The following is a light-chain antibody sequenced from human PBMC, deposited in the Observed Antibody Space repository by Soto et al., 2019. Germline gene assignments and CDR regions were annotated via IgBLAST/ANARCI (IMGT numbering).Light chain of an antibody. Sequence: QSALTQPASVSGSPGQSITIYCTGTSSDVGGYNYVSWYQQNPDKAPKLIIYEVSNRPSGVSIRFSGSKSANTASLTISGLQAEEEADYYCSSYTSTYTVLFGGGTKVTVL. CDR3: SSYTSTYTVL. V-gene: IGLV2-14*01. CDR2: EVS. CDR1: SSDVGGYNY. J-gene: IGLJ2*01.